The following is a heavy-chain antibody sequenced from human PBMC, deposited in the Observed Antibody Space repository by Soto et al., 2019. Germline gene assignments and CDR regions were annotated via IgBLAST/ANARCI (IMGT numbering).Heavy chain of an antibody. CDR3: ARGWYYYGSGSYYAYYYYGMDV. D-gene: IGHD3-10*01. Sequence: SETLSLTCAVYCGSFSGYYWSWIRQPPGKGREWIGETNHSGSTNYNPTPKSRVTISVDTSKNQFSLKLSSVTAADTAVYYCARGWYYYGSGSYYAYYYYGMDVWGQGTTVTVSS. J-gene: IGHJ6*02. CDR1: CGSFSGYY. CDR2: TNHSGST. V-gene: IGHV4-34*01.